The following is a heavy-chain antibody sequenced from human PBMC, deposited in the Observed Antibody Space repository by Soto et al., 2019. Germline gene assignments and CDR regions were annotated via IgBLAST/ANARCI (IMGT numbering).Heavy chain of an antibody. V-gene: IGHV3-9*01. Sequence: DVQLVESGGGLVQPGRSLRLSCAASGFTFDDYAMHWVRQAPGKGLEWVSGISWNSGSIGYADSVKGRFTISRDNAKNSLYLQMNSLRAEDTALYYCAKDIGSYGDYRGMDYWGQGTLVTVSS. J-gene: IGHJ4*02. CDR3: AKDIGSYGDYRGMDY. D-gene: IGHD4-17*01. CDR1: GFTFDDYA. CDR2: ISWNSGSI.